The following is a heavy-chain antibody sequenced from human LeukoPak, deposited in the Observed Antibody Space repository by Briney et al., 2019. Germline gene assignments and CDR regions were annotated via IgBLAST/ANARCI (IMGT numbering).Heavy chain of an antibody. CDR2: ICYDGSNK. V-gene: IGHV3-33*01. CDR1: GFTFSNHG. Sequence: GGSLRLSCAASGFTFSNHGMHWVRQAPGKGLEWMAVICYDGSNKYYAASVKGRFTISRDNSKNTLYLQMNSLRVEDTAMYFCARDPHGDYIGTFDMWGRGTMVSVSS. J-gene: IGHJ3*02. D-gene: IGHD4-17*01. CDR3: ARDPHGDYIGTFDM.